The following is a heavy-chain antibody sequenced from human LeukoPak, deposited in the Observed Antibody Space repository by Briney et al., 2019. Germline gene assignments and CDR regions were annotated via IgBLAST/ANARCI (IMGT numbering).Heavy chain of an antibody. CDR1: GGSISNKKYY. CDR3: ARRGWQWPYCFDY. Sequence: PSETLSLTCTVSGGSISNKKYYWGWIRQSPGKGLEWIGTVYFSGSTYYSPSLKSRVTISVDTSKNQFSLKLSSVTAADTAVYYCARRGWQWPYCFDYWGQGTLVTVSS. V-gene: IGHV4-39*01. D-gene: IGHD6-19*01. CDR2: VYFSGST. J-gene: IGHJ4*02.